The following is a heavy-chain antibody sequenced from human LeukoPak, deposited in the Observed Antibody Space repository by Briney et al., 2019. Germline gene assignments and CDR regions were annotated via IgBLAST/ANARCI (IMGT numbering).Heavy chain of an antibody. V-gene: IGHV3-21*01. Sequence: PGGSLRLSCATSGFTFSSYSFNWARQAPGKGLEWVSSISSQSTFIYYADSVKGRFTISKDNAKNSLYLHMSSLRTEDTAVYYCARWSLHDNRRMRNDGFDVWGQGTVVTVSS. CDR1: GFTFSSYS. CDR2: ISSQSTFI. J-gene: IGHJ3*01. CDR3: ARWSLHDNRRMRNDGFDV. D-gene: IGHD3-22*01.